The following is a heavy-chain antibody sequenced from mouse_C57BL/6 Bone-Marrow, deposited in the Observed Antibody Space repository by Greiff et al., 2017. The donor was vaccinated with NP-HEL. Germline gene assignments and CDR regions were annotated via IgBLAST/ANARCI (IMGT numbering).Heavy chain of an antibody. CDR2: IYPGSGST. J-gene: IGHJ4*01. V-gene: IGHV1-55*01. CDR3: ESAPNTAYAMDY. Sequence: QVHVKQPGAELVKPGASVTMSCKASGYTFTSYWITWVKQTPGQGLEWIGDIYPGSGSTNYNEKFKSKATLTVDPSSSTAYMQLSSLTSEDSAVYYCESAPNTAYAMDYWGQGTSVTVSS. CDR1: GYTFTSYW. D-gene: IGHD1-2*01.